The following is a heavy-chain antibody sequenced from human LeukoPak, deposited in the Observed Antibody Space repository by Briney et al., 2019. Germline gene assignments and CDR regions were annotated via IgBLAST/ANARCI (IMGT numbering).Heavy chain of an antibody. CDR3: ARPSPPGDGYNPPDH. V-gene: IGHV3-30*04. D-gene: IGHD5-24*01. CDR2: ISHDGRTK. Sequence: GGSLRLSCVVSGFNFDNFAMHWVRQPLGKGLEWVAVISHDGRTKYYADSMKGRITISRDNSKNTLFLQMNSLRSEDTAVYFCARPSPPGDGYNPPDHWGQGTLVTVSS. CDR1: GFNFDNFA. J-gene: IGHJ4*02.